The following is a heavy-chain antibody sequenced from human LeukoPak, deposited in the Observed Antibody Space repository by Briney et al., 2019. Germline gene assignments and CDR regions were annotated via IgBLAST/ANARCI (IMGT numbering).Heavy chain of an antibody. CDR3: AREGAYYYGSGSYYYFDY. Sequence: GGSLRLSCAASGFTFSSYSMNWVRQAPGKGLEWVSYISSSSSTIYYADSVKGRFTISRDNAKNSLYLQMNSLRAEDTAVYYCAREGAYYYGSGSYYYFDYWGQGTLVTVSS. D-gene: IGHD3-10*01. V-gene: IGHV3-48*04. CDR1: GFTFSSYS. J-gene: IGHJ4*02. CDR2: ISSSSSTI.